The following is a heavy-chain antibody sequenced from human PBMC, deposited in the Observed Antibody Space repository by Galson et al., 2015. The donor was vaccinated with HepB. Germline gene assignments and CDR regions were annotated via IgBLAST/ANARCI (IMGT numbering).Heavy chain of an antibody. J-gene: IGHJ4*02. V-gene: IGHV1-46*01. Sequence: SVKVSCKASGYTFTKYYIHWVRQAPGQGLEWVGVIDPSGASTTDAQNFQGRVTMTRDTSTRTVFMELSSLRSADTAVYYCVRDWELAYWGQGTLVTVSS. D-gene: IGHD1-1*01. CDR1: GYTFTKYY. CDR3: VRDWELAY. CDR2: IDPSGAST.